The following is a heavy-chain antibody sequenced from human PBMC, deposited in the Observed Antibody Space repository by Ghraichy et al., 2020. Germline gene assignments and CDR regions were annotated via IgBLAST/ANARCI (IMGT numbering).Heavy chain of an antibody. CDR3: ARSLRNPGVEERSKVPFGY. Sequence: GGSLRLSCAASEFTFSKYGIHWVRQAPGKGLVWVSRVNNDGSGTIYADSVKGRFTISRDNVKNTLYLQMNSLRVEDTAVYYCARSLRNPGVEERSKVPFGYWGQGSLVTVYS. CDR2: VNNDGSGT. D-gene: IGHD1-14*01. V-gene: IGHV3-74*01. CDR1: EFTFSKYG. J-gene: IGHJ4*02.